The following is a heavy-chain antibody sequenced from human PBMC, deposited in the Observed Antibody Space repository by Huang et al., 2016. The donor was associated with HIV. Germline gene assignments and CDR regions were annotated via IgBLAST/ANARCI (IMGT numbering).Heavy chain of an antibody. CDR2: ISDNGGKK. CDR1: GFTFRTDT. V-gene: IGHV3-30*04. CDR3: TREFTTSVQFFDL. D-gene: IGHD4-4*01. J-gene: IGHJ4*02. Sequence: QVKLVESGGGVVQPGISLRLSCAASGFTFRTDTFHWVRQAPGKGLEWVAGISDNGGKKFYADSVKGRFTISRDNSKTTVYLEVSSPRPEDSAVYYCTREFTTSVQFFDLWGQGTLVTVSS.